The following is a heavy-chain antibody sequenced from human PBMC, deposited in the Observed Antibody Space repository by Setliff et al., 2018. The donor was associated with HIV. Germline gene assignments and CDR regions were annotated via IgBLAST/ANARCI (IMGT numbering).Heavy chain of an antibody. J-gene: IGHJ4*02. CDR3: ARHGGYNPLDY. CDR2: IYPADSHT. Sequence: PGESLKISCRGSGYTFTNYWIGWVRQMPGRGLEWMGIIYPADSHTSYRPSFQGHVTISADRSISTAYLQWSSLKASDTAMYYCARHGGYNPLDYWGQGTLVTVSS. D-gene: IGHD5-12*01. V-gene: IGHV5-51*01. CDR1: GYTFTNYW.